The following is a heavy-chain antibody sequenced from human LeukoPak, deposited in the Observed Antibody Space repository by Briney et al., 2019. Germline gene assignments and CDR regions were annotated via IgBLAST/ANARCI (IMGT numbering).Heavy chain of an antibody. CDR3: ARDLRACGGDCYQDY. Sequence: GGSLRLSCAASGFTFSSYSMNWVRQAPGKGLEWVSSISSSSSYINYADSVKGRFTISRDNAKNSLYLQMNSLRAEDTAVYYCARDLRACGGDCYQDYWGQGTLVTVSS. J-gene: IGHJ4*02. D-gene: IGHD2-21*02. V-gene: IGHV3-21*01. CDR2: ISSSSSYI. CDR1: GFTFSSYS.